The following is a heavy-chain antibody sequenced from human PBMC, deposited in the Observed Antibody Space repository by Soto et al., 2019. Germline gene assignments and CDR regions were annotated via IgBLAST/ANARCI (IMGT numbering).Heavy chain of an antibody. CDR2: ISAYNGNT. V-gene: IGHV1-18*04. Sequence: ASVKVSCKASGYTFTSYGISWVRQAPGQGLEWMGWISAYNGNTNYAQKLQGRVTMTTDTSTSTAYMELRSLRSDDTAVYYCARIMPNGYYYDSSGYDDAFDIWRQGTMVTVSS. D-gene: IGHD3-22*01. J-gene: IGHJ3*02. CDR1: GYTFTSYG. CDR3: ARIMPNGYYYDSSGYDDAFDI.